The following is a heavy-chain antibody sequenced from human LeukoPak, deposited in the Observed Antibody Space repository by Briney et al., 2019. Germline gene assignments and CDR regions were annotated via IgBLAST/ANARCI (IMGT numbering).Heavy chain of an antibody. V-gene: IGHV3-15*01. Sequence: GGSLRLSCAASGFTFDNAWMSWVRQAPGKGLEWVGRIKSKTDGGTTDYAVPVKGRFTISRDDSKNTLYLPMNSLKTEDTAVYYCFGVVYSGGWYVVGYWGQGTLVTVSS. J-gene: IGHJ4*02. CDR1: GFTFDNAW. D-gene: IGHD6-19*01. CDR2: IKSKTDGGTT. CDR3: FGVVYSGGWYVVGY.